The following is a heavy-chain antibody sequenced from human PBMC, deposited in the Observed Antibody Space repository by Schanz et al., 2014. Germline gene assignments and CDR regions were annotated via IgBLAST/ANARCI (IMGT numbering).Heavy chain of an antibody. V-gene: IGHV1-3*01. CDR1: GYSFTPFP. CDR3: ARGGYSSGWYDRDIAHFDY. D-gene: IGHD6-19*01. CDR2: INAANGNT. J-gene: IGHJ4*02. Sequence: QVQLVQSWAEVKGPGASVKVSCKASGYSFTPFPIHWVRQAPGQRLEWMGWINAANGNTRYSQKFQGRVTITRDTSASTSYMELTSLRFDDTAVYYCARGGYSSGWYDRDIAHFDYWGQGTLVTVSS.